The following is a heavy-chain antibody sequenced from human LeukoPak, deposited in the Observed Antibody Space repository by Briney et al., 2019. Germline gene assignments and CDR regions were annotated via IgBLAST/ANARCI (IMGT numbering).Heavy chain of an antibody. CDR2: ISGSGGST. CDR1: GFTFSSYA. D-gene: IGHD3-22*01. J-gene: IGHJ4*02. V-gene: IGHV3-23*01. CDR3: AKGPPITMIVVVRTFDY. Sequence: QSGGSLRLSCAASGFTFSSYAMSWVRQAPGKGLEWVSAISGSGGSTYYADSVKGRFTISRDNSKNTLYLQMNSLRAEDTAVYYCAKGPPITMIVVVRTFDYWGQGTLVTVSS.